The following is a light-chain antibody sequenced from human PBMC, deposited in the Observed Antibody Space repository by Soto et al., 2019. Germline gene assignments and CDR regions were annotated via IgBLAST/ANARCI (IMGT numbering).Light chain of an antibody. Sequence: DIQMTQSPSSLSAAVGDRVTITCRASQSITSYLNWYQQKPGKAPKLLISAASSLQSGVPSRFRGSEHRTDFTHTISSRQPEDFAPYYCRRSYRTRSTFGQGTKLAIQ. CDR1: QSITSY. CDR3: RRSYRTRST. J-gene: IGKJ2*01. CDR2: AAS. V-gene: IGKV1-39*01.